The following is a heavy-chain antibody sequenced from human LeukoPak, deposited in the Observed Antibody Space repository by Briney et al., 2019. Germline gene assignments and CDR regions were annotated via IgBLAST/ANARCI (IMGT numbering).Heavy chain of an antibody. V-gene: IGHV4-34*01. J-gene: IGHJ5*02. Sequence: PPETLSLTCAVYGGSFSGYYWSWIRQPPGKGLEGIGEINHSGSTNYNPSLKSRVTISVDTSKNQFSLKLSSVTAADTAVYYCAREADYDILTGSSWFDPWGQGTLVTVSS. CDR3: AREADYDILTGSSWFDP. CDR1: GGSFSGYY. CDR2: INHSGST. D-gene: IGHD3-9*01.